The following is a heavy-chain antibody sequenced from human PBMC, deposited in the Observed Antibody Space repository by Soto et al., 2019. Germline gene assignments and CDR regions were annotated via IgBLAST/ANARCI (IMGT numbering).Heavy chain of an antibody. Sequence: SETLSLTCTVSGGSISSYYWSWIRQPPGKGLEWIGYIYYSGSTNYNPSLKSRVTISVDTSKNQFSLKLSSVTAADTAVYYCARGWYYDSSGYYDLYYFDYWGQGTLVTVSS. V-gene: IGHV4-59*01. D-gene: IGHD3-22*01. J-gene: IGHJ4*02. CDR2: IYYSGST. CDR1: GGSISSYY. CDR3: ARGWYYDSSGYYDLYYFDY.